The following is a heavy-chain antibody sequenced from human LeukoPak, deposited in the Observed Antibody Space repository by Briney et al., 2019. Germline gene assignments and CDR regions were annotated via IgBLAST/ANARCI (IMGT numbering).Heavy chain of an antibody. V-gene: IGHV4-59*12. D-gene: IGHD3-3*01. J-gene: IGHJ4*02. CDR1: GGSISSYY. CDR2: IYYSGST. Sequence: MPSETLSLTCTVSGGSISSYYWSWIRQPPGKGLEWIGYIYYSGSTNYNPSLKSRVTISVDTSKNQFSLKLSSVTAADTAVYYCARGPYDFWSGYYHFDYWGQGTLVTVSS. CDR3: ARGPYDFWSGYYHFDY.